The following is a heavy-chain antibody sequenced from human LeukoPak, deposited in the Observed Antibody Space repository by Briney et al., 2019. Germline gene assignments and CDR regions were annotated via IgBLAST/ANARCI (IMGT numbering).Heavy chain of an antibody. Sequence: PGGSLRLSCTASGFTFSSYTMSWVRQSPEKGLEWVSAISAGGDTTKYANSVKGRSTISRDNSKNILYLQMNSLRAEDTAIYYCTKGDRNSGWTGWGQGTLVTVSS. J-gene: IGHJ4*02. V-gene: IGHV3-23*01. CDR2: ISAGGDTT. CDR3: TKGDRNSGWTG. CDR1: GFTFSSYT. D-gene: IGHD6-19*01.